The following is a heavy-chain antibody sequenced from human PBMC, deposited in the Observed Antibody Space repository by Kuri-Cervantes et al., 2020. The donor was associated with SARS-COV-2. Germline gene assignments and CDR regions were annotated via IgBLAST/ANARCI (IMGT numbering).Heavy chain of an antibody. V-gene: IGHV2-5*01. J-gene: IGHJ5*02. D-gene: IGHD3-3*01. Sequence: SGPTLVKPTQTLTLTCTFSGFSLSTSGVGVGWIRQPPGKALEWLALIYWNDDKRYSPSLKSRLTITKDTSKNQVVLTMTNMDPVDTATYYCAHYTALRFLEWLEGFYNWFDPWGQGTLVTVSS. CDR1: GFSLSTSGVG. CDR2: IYWNDDK. CDR3: AHYTALRFLEWLEGFYNWFDP.